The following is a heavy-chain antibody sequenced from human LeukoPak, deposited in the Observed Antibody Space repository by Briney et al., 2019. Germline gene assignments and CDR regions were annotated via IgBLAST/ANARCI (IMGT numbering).Heavy chain of an antibody. J-gene: IGHJ4*02. V-gene: IGHV3-48*04. CDR3: ARDPNYYDSSGYYSGY. Sequence: GGSLRLSCAASGFTFSSYSMNWVRQAPGKGLEWVSYISSSSSTIYYADSVKGRFTISRDNAKNSLYLQMNSLRAEDTAVYYCARDPNYYDSSGYYSGYWGQGTLVTVSS. CDR1: GFTFSSYS. CDR2: ISSSSSTI. D-gene: IGHD3-22*01.